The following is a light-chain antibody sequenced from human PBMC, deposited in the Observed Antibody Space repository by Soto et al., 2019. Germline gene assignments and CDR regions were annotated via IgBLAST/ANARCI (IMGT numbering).Light chain of an antibody. CDR1: SSNIGATYG. CDR2: GDS. V-gene: IGLV1-40*01. Sequence: QSALTQPPSVSGAPGQRVTISCTGSSSNIGATYGVHWYQQLPGTAPKLLIYGDSNRPSGVPDRFSGSRSGTSASLAITGLQAEDEADYFCQSYDSSLSGSLFGGGTKLTVL. CDR3: QSYDSSLSGSL. J-gene: IGLJ2*01.